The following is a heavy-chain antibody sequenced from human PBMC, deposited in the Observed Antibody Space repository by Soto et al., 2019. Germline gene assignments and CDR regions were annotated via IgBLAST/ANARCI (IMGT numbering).Heavy chain of an antibody. J-gene: IGHJ4*02. CDR3: ARGRIAAAGTDFDY. CDR1: GGSISSGGYY. V-gene: IGHV4-31*03. D-gene: IGHD6-13*01. CDR2: IYYSGRA. Sequence: QVQLQESGPGLVKPSQTLSLTCTVSGGSISSGGYYWSWIRQHPGKGLEWIGYIYYSGRAYYNPSRKGRVTISVETSKNQFYLKLSSVTAADTAVYYCARGRIAAAGTDFDYWGQGTLVTVSS.